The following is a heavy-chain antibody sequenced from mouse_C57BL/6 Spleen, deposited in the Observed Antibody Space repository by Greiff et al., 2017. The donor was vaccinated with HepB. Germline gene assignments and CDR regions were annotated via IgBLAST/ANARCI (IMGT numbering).Heavy chain of an antibody. V-gene: IGHV1-22*01. CDR2: INPNNGGT. J-gene: IGHJ1*03. CDR3: ARPSTIVTMDWYFDV. Sequence: EVQLQQSGPELVKPGASVKMSCKASGYTFTDYNMHWVKQSHGKSLEWIGYINPNNGGTSYNQKFKGKATLTVNKSSSTAYMELRSLTSEDSAVYYCARPSTIVTMDWYFDVWGTGTTVTVAS. CDR1: GYTFTDYN. D-gene: IGHD2-5*01.